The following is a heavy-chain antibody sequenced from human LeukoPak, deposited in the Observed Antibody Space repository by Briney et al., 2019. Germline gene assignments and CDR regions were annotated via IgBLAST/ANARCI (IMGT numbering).Heavy chain of an antibody. D-gene: IGHD2-8*01. V-gene: IGHV4-39*01. Sequence: SETLSLTCTVSGGSISSRSYYWGWIRQPPGKGLEWIGSIYYTGSTYKNPSLKSRVTVSADTSKNQFSLKLTSVAAADTAVYYCARDRACSNGVCSYFDYWGQGTVVTVSS. CDR2: IYYTGST. CDR3: ARDRACSNGVCSYFDY. J-gene: IGHJ4*02. CDR1: GGSISSRSYY.